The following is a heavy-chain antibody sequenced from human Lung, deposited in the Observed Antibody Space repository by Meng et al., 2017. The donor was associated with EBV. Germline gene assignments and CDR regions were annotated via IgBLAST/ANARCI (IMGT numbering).Heavy chain of an antibody. Sequence: EVELLEAGGGWVQPGGSLRLSCAASGFTFSSYAMSWVRQAPGKGLEWVSAISGSGGSTYYADSLKGRFTISRDNSKNTLYLQMNSLRAEDTAVYYCAKDHRGGGSWGQGTLVTVSS. J-gene: IGHJ5*02. V-gene: IGHV3-23*01. CDR3: AKDHRGGGS. CDR1: GFTFSSYA. CDR2: ISGSGGST. D-gene: IGHD2-21*01.